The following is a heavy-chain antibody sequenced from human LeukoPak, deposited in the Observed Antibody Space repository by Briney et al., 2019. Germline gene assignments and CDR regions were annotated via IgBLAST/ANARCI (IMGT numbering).Heavy chain of an antibody. V-gene: IGHV1-2*02. D-gene: IGHD4-11*01. Sequence: ASVKVSCKASGYTFNTYGITWMRQAPGQGLEWLGWINPNSGGTNYAQKFQGRVTMTRDTSISTAYMELSRLRSDDTAVYYCARDFTVTSLGWFDPWGQGTLVTVSS. CDR1: GYTFNTYG. CDR3: ARDFTVTSLGWFDP. J-gene: IGHJ5*02. CDR2: INPNSGGT.